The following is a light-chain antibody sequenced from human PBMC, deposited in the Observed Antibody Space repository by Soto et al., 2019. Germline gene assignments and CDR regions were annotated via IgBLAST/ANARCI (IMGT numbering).Light chain of an antibody. J-gene: IGKJ1*01. CDR2: AAS. CDR1: QSVRSN. V-gene: IGKV3-15*01. CDR3: QQYSNWPRT. Sequence: EIVMTQFPATLSVSPGERATLSCRASQSVRSNLAWYQQKPGQAPRLLIFAASTRATVIPARFRGSGSGTEFTLTISDLQSEDFEVYYCQQYSNWPRTVGQGTKVDI.